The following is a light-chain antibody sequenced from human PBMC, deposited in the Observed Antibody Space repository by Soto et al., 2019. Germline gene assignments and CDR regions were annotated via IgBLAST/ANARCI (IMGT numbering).Light chain of an antibody. J-gene: IGLJ2*01. Sequence: QSALTQPPSASGSLGQSVTISCTGTSSDIGGYNYVSWYQQHPGKAPKLIIYEVTKRPSGVPDRFSGSKSGNTASLTISGLQTEDEADYYCSSFSSITREVFGGGTKLTVL. CDR3: SSFSSITREV. CDR1: SSDIGGYNY. CDR2: EVT. V-gene: IGLV2-8*01.